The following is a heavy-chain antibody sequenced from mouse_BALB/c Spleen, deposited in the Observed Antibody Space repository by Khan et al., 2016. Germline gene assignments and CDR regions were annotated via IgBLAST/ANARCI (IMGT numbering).Heavy chain of an antibody. Sequence: VQLQQSGPELVKPGASVKMSCKASGYTFTSYVMHWVKQKPGQGLEWIGYINPYNDGTKYNEKFKGKATLTSDKSSSTAYMELSSLTSEDSAVYYCASGYGNYCYDYWGQGNTHTVSS. D-gene: IGHD2-10*02. CDR2: INPYNDGT. J-gene: IGHJ2*01. V-gene: IGHV1S136*01. CDR3: ASGYGNYCYDY. CDR1: GYTFTSYV.